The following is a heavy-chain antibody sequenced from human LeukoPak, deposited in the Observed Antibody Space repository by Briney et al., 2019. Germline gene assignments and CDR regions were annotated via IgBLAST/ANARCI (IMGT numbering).Heavy chain of an antibody. Sequence: TGGSLRLSCAASGFTFSSYAMSWVRQAPGKGLEWVSAISGSGGSTYYADSVKGRFTISRDNSKNTLYLQMNSLRAEDTAVYYCAKDPLDSSGYYSDLYFDYWGQGTLVTVSS. J-gene: IGHJ4*02. CDR1: GFTFSSYA. V-gene: IGHV3-23*01. CDR3: AKDPLDSSGYYSDLYFDY. D-gene: IGHD3-22*01. CDR2: ISGSGGST.